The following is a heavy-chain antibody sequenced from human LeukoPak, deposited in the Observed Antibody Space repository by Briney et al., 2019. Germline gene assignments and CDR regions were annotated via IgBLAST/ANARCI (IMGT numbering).Heavy chain of an antibody. Sequence: SETLSLTCTVCGGSISSYYLSWIRQPAGKGLEWIGRIYTSGSTNYNPSLKSRVTMSVDTSKNQFSLKLSSVTAADTAVYYCARDPYGDYVAGYYFDYWGQGTLVTVSS. D-gene: IGHD4-17*01. CDR2: IYTSGST. V-gene: IGHV4-4*07. J-gene: IGHJ4*02. CDR3: ARDPYGDYVAGYYFDY. CDR1: GGSISSYY.